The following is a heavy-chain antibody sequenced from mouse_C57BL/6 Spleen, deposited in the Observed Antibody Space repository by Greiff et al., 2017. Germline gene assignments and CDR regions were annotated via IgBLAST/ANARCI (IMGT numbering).Heavy chain of an antibody. Sequence: EVKLMESGGGLVQPGGSMKLSCVASGFTFSNYWMNWVRQSPEKGLEWVAQIRLKSDNYATHYAESVKGRFTISRDDSKSSVYLQMNNLRAEDTGFYYCTGGDYPWFAYWGQGTLVTVSA. J-gene: IGHJ3*01. CDR2: IRLKSDNYAT. D-gene: IGHD2-4*01. CDR1: GFTFSNYW. CDR3: TGGDYPWFAY. V-gene: IGHV6-3*01.